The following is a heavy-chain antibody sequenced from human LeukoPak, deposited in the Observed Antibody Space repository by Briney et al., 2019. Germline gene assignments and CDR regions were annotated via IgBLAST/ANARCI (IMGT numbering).Heavy chain of an antibody. CDR1: GFTFSNYW. CDR2: IKTDGSEK. D-gene: IGHD3-22*01. J-gene: IGHJ1*01. V-gene: IGHV3-7*01. Sequence: PGGSLRLSCEGSGFTFSNYWMSWVRQAPGKGLQWVANIKTDGSEKYYVDSVKGRFTISRDNAKNSLYLQMNSLRAEGTAVYYCATYSSLNRREFQYWGQGTLLTVSS. CDR3: ATYSSLNRREFQY.